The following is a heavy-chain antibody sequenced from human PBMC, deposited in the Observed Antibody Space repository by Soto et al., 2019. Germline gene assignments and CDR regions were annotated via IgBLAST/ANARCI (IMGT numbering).Heavy chain of an antibody. Sequence: EVQLVESGGGLFQPGGSLRLSCEASGFIFSSHWMSWVRQGPGKGLEWVANIKQDGSERCFLDSVKGRFTISRDNAKNSLYLQMNSLGVEDTAVYFCVREAHDSAPYGMDVWGQGTTVTVSS. CDR2: IKQDGSER. D-gene: IGHD3-22*01. J-gene: IGHJ6*02. V-gene: IGHV3-7*05. CDR1: GFIFSSHW. CDR3: VREAHDSAPYGMDV.